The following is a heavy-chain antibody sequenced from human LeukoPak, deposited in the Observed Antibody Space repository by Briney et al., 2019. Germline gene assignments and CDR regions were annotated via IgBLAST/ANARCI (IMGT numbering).Heavy chain of an antibody. CDR1: GYSFTSYW. CDR3: ARRKYQMLSAFDI. Sequence: GESLKISCKGSGYSFTSYWIGWVRQMPGKGLEWMGSIYPGDSDTRKSPSFQGQVTISADKYISTAYLQWSSLKASDTAMYYCARRKYQMLSAFDIWGQGTMVTVSS. CDR2: IYPGDSDT. J-gene: IGHJ3*02. D-gene: IGHD2-2*01. V-gene: IGHV5-51*01.